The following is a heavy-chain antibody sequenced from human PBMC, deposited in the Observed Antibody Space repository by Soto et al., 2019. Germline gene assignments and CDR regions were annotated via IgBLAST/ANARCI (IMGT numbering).Heavy chain of an antibody. V-gene: IGHV4-59*01. Sequence: QVQLQESGPGLVKPSETLSLTCTVSGGSIRSYYWSWIRQPPGKGLEWIGYIYYSGSTNYIPSLKSRVITSVDTSKKQFSLRLSSVTAADTAVYYCARASYDTVWGTYRSYYFDYWGQGTLVTVSS. CDR1: GGSIRSYY. D-gene: IGHD3-16*02. CDR2: IYYSGST. J-gene: IGHJ4*02. CDR3: ARASYDTVWGTYRSYYFDY.